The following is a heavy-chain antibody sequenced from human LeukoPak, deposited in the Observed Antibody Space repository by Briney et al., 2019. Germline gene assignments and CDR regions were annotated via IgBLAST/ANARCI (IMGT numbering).Heavy chain of an antibody. V-gene: IGHV3-7*03. J-gene: IGHJ4*02. CDR1: GFTFSSYW. D-gene: IGHD4-17*01. CDR3: AKGGIYGDFGTF. Sequence: GGSLRLSCAASGFTFSSYWMSWVRQAPGKGLEWVANMNQDGSEKYYVDSVKGRFTISRDNVKNSLYLQMNSLRAEDTAVYYCAKGGIYGDFGTFWGQGTLVAVSP. CDR2: MNQDGSEK.